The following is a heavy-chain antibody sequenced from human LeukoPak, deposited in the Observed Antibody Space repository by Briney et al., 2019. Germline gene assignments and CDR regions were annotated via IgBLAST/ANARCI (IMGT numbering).Heavy chain of an antibody. CDR2: VYYSGST. D-gene: IGHD2-2*01. J-gene: IGHJ5*02. CDR3: ARATSRVGGRFDP. CDR1: GDSISSGGNY. Sequence: SETLSLTCTVSGDSISSGGNYWIWIRQLPGKGLEWIGYVYYSGSTYYNPSLKSRVTMSVDTSRNQFSLKLSSVTAADTAVYYCARATSRVGGRFDPWGLGTLVTVSS. V-gene: IGHV4-31*03.